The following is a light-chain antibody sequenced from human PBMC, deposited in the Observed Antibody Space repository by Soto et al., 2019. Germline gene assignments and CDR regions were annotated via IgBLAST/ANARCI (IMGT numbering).Light chain of an antibody. Sequence: EVVLTQSPGTLSLSRGERATLSCRASERIYSAYLGWYQQKPGQAPRLLIYGTSSRATGIPDRFSGSGSGTDFTLTISRLEPDDFAVYYCQQYGASPLFTFGPGTTVDFK. J-gene: IGKJ3*01. CDR2: GTS. CDR1: ERIYSAY. V-gene: IGKV3-20*01. CDR3: QQYGASPLFT.